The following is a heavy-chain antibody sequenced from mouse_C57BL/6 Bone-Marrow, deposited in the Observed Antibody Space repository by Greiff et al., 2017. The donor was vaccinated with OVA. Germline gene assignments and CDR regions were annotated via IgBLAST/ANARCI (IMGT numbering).Heavy chain of an antibody. D-gene: IGHD1-1*01. CDR2: ISSGSSTI. CDR1: GFTFSDYG. J-gene: IGHJ1*03. CDR3: ARPGYYGSTLWYFDV. Sequence: EVHLVESGGGLVKPGGSLKLSCAASGFTFSDYGMHWVRQAPEKGLEWVAYISSGSSTIYYADTVKGRFTISRDNAKNTLFLQMTSLRSEDTAMYYCARPGYYGSTLWYFDVWGTGTTVTVSS. V-gene: IGHV5-17*01.